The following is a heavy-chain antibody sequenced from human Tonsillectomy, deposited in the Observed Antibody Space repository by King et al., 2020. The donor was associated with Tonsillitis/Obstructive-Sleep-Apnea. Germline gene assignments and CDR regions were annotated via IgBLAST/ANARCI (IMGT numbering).Heavy chain of an antibody. D-gene: IGHD6-6*01. Sequence: VQLVESGGGLVQPGGSLRLSCAASGFTFSSYAMSWVRQAPGKGLEWVSAISGSGGSTYYADSVKGRFTISRDNSKNTLYLQMNSLRAADTAVYYCAKDWGDIAARPRHFDYWGQGTLVTVSS. J-gene: IGHJ4*02. V-gene: IGHV3-23*04. CDR1: GFTFSSYA. CDR3: AKDWGDIAARPRHFDY. CDR2: ISGSGGST.